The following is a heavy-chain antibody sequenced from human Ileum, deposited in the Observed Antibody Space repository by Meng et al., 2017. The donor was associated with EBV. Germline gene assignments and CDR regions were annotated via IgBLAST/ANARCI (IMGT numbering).Heavy chain of an antibody. V-gene: IGHV1-8*02. Sequence: QVQLVQAGAEGEKPGASVKVSCKAFGYTFTSYGISWVRQAPGQGLESIGWMNSYTGNAGYAQKFRGRVTMTRDTSINTAYLEVISLTSEDTAVYYCARGSGAGGRDWFDPWGQGTLVTVSS. J-gene: IGHJ5*02. CDR2: MNSYTGNA. CDR1: GYTFTSYG. CDR3: ARGSGAGGRDWFDP. D-gene: IGHD3-16*01.